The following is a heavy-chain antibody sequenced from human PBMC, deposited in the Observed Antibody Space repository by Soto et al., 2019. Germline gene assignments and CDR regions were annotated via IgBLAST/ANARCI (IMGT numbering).Heavy chain of an antibody. J-gene: IGHJ5*02. CDR3: ARGYDYIWGSYRSPNWFDP. V-gene: IGHV5-51*01. CDR2: IYPGDSDT. Sequence: PGESLKISCKGSGYSFTSYWIGWVRQMPGKGLEWMGIIYPGDSDTRYSPSFQGQVTISADKSISTAYLQWSSLKASDTAMYYCARGYDYIWGSYRSPNWFDPWGQGTQVTVSS. D-gene: IGHD3-16*02. CDR1: GYSFTSYW.